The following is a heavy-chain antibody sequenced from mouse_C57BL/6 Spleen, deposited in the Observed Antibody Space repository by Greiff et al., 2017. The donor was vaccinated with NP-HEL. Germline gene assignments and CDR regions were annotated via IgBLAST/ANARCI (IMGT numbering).Heavy chain of an antibody. J-gene: IGHJ2*01. CDR2: ISYDGSN. CDR1: GYSITSGYY. V-gene: IGHV3-6*01. Sequence: DVQLQESGPGLVKPSQSLSLTCSVTGYSITSGYYWNWIRQFPGNKLEWMGDISYDGSNNYNPSLKNRISITRDTSKNQFFLKLNSVTTEDTATYYCAREGEYFDYWGQGTTLTVSS. CDR3: AREGEYFDY.